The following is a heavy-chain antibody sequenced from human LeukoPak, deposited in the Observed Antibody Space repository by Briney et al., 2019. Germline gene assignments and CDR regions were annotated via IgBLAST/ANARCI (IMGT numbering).Heavy chain of an antibody. D-gene: IGHD3-22*01. V-gene: IGHV1-69*01. Sequence: GASVKVSCKASGGTFSSYAISWVRQAPGQGLEWMGGIIPIFGTANYAQKFQGRVTITADESTSTAYMELSSLRSEDTAVYYCARDSRHYYDSSGYGGYWGQGTLVTVSS. CDR3: ARDSRHYYDSSGYGGY. J-gene: IGHJ4*02. CDR1: GGTFSSYA. CDR2: IIPIFGTA.